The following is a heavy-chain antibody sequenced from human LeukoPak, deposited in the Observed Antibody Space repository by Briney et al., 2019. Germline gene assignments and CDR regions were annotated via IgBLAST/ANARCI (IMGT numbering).Heavy chain of an antibody. CDR1: TFTTNA. D-gene: IGHD3-22*01. CDR3: ARGCYYDSSGYYRNWFDP. Sequence: TFTTNATICLPQPPRQPLQWPGPFIPILGIANYAQKFQGRVTITADKSTSTAYMQLSSLRSEDTAVYYCARGCYYDSSGYYRNWFDPWRQGPLVTFSS. V-gene: IGHV1-69*04. J-gene: IGHJ5*02. CDR2: FIPILGIA.